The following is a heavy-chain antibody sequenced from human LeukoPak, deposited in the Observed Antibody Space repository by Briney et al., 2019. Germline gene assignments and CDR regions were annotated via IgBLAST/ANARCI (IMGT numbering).Heavy chain of an antibody. V-gene: IGHV4-31*03. Sequence: PSQTLSLTCTVSGGSISSGGYYWSWIRQHPGKGLEWIGYIYHSGSTYYNPSLKSRVTISVDTSKNQFSLKLSSVTAADTAVYYCARDYYDSSGYHLLGYWGQGTLVTVSS. CDR2: IYHSGST. D-gene: IGHD3-22*01. CDR3: ARDYYDSSGYHLLGY. J-gene: IGHJ4*02. CDR1: GGSISSGGYY.